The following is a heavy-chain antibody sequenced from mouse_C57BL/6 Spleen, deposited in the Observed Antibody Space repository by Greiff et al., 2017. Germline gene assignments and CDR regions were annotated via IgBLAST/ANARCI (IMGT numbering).Heavy chain of an antibody. CDR3: ARNWDYDYDVGYAMDY. CDR1: GFSLTSYA. J-gene: IGHJ4*01. Sequence: VKVVESGPGLVAPSQSLSITCTVSGFSLTSYAISWVRQPPGKGLEWLGVIWTGGGTNYNSAIQSRLSIRKDNYKSQVFLKRTSLQTDDTARYYCARNWDYDYDVGYAMDYWGQGTSVTVSS. V-gene: IGHV2-9-1*01. D-gene: IGHD2-4*01. CDR2: IWTGGGT.